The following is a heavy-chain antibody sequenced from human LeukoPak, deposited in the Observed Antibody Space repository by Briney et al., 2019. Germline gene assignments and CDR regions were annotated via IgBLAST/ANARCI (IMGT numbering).Heavy chain of an antibody. D-gene: IGHD6-13*01. Sequence: SETLSLTCAVYGGSFSGYYWSWIRQPPGKGLEWIGEINHSGSTNYNPSLKSRVTISVDTSKNQFSLKLSPVTAADTAVYYCARRGGSSRYVLDWFDPWGQGTLVTVSS. V-gene: IGHV4-34*01. J-gene: IGHJ5*02. CDR3: ARRGGSSRYVLDWFDP. CDR1: GGSFSGYY. CDR2: INHSGST.